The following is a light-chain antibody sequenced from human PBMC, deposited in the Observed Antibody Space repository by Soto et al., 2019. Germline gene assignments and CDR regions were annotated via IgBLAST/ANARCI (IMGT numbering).Light chain of an antibody. CDR2: EGT. CDR3: GSWDSSLSAYV. CDR1: SSDLGSYNL. J-gene: IGLJ1*01. V-gene: IGLV2-23*01. Sequence: QSALTQPASVSGSPGQSITISCTGTSSDLGSYNLVSWLQQHPGKVPKVMIYEGTKRPSGVSDRFSGSKSDNTASLTISGLQAEDEGDYYCGSWDSSLSAYVFGTGTKLTVL.